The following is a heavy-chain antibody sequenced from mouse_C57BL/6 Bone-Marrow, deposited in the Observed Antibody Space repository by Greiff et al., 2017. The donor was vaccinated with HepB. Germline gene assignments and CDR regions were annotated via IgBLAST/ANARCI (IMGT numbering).Heavy chain of an antibody. V-gene: IGHV1-64*01. D-gene: IGHD1-1*01. CDR1: GYTFTSYW. CDR2: IHPNSGST. CDR3: ARSEYYGSSLWFAY. J-gene: IGHJ3*01. Sequence: QVQLQQPGAELVKPGASVKLSCKASGYTFTSYWMHWVKQRPGQGLEWIGMIHPNSGSTNYNEKFKSKATLTVDKSSSTAYMQLSSLTSEDSAVYYCARSEYYGSSLWFAYWGQGTLVTVSA.